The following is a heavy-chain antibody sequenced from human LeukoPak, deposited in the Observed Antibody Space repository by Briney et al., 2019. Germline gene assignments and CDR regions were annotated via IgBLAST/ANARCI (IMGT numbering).Heavy chain of an antibody. CDR1: RFTFSNYE. D-gene: IGHD3-10*01. CDR2: ISSSGSTI. CDR3: ARGVGSGTFDY. V-gene: IGHV3-48*03. Sequence: GGSLRLSCAASRFTFSNYEMNWVRQAPGKGLEWLSYISSSGSTIYYADSVKGRFTISRDNAKNSLYLQMNSLRGEDTAVYYCARGVGSGTFDYWGQGTLVTVSS. J-gene: IGHJ4*02.